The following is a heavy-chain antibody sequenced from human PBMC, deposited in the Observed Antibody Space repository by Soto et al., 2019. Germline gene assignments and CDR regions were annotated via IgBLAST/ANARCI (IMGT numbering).Heavy chain of an antibody. CDR3: ARISAYSSALYTYYFDY. Sequence: QVQLQESGPGLVKPSETLSLTCTVSGGSTSSYYWGWIRQPPGKALEWIGYFFYGGTSNYNPSLRSRVTISGDTAENQLSLTLTSLAAADPAVYYCARISAYSSALYTYYFDYWGHGILVTVSS. CDR2: FFYGGTS. CDR1: GGSTSSYY. D-gene: IGHD4-4*01. J-gene: IGHJ4*01. V-gene: IGHV4-59*01.